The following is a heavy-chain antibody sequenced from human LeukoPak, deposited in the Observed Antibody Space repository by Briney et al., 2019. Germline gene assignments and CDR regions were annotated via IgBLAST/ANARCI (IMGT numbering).Heavy chain of an antibody. CDR1: GFTFSSYA. J-gene: IGHJ3*02. V-gene: IGHV3-30-3*01. D-gene: IGHD2/OR15-2a*01. CDR3: ARVGEYPDAFDI. CDR2: ISYDGSNK. Sequence: TGGSLRLSCAASGFTFSSYAMHWVRPAPGKGLEWVAVISYDGSNKYYADSVKGRFTISRDNSKNTLYLQMNSLRAEDTAVDYCARVGEYPDAFDIWGQGTMVTVSS.